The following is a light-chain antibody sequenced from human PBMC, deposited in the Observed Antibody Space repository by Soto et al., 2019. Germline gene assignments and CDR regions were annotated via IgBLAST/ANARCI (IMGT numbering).Light chain of an antibody. CDR1: QNMIFY. CDR3: QQSYPTPVCT. J-gene: IGKJ2*02. CDR2: AAS. V-gene: IGKV1-39*01. Sequence: DIQMTQSPSSLSASVGDRVTITCRASQNMIFYVNWYQQKPGKAPKLLIYAASNLQSGVPSRFRCSGTGTVFSHTISILQPEDFATYFCQQSYPTPVCTFGQGTKLAIK.